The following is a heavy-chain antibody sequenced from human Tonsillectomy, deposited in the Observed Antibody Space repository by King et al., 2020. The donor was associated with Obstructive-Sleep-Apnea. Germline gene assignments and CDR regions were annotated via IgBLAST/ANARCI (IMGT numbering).Heavy chain of an antibody. V-gene: IGHV3-33*06. J-gene: IGHJ4*02. Sequence: VQLVESGGGVVQPGRSLRLSCAASGFTFSSYGMHWVRQAPGKGLEWVAVIWYDGSNKYYADSVKGRFTISRDNSKNTLYLQMNSLRAEDTAVYYCAKDRGPAGPIDYWGQGTLVTVSS. CDR1: GFTFSSYG. CDR3: AKDRGPAGPIDY. D-gene: IGHD2-2*01. CDR2: IWYDGSNK.